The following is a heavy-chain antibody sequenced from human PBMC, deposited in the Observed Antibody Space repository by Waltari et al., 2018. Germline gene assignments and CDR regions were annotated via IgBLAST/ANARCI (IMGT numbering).Heavy chain of an antibody. D-gene: IGHD3-9*01. V-gene: IGHV4-59*13. J-gene: IGHJ6*02. CDR1: GGSINNYY. CDR2: IHYSGNT. Sequence: QVQLQESGPGLVKPSKTLSLTCTVSGGSINNYYWSWIRQPPGKGLEWIGVIHYSGNTNYSPSLRSRVTISIDTSKSQFSLKLTSVTAADTAVYYCARGRLRDFDVDYQFYYAMDVWGQGTTVAVSS. CDR3: ARGRLRDFDVDYQFYYAMDV.